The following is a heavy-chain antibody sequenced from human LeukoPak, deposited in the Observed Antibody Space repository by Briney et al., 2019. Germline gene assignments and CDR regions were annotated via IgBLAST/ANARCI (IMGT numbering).Heavy chain of an antibody. V-gene: IGHV3-64*01. Sequence: GGSLRLSCAASGFTFSSYAMHWVRQAPGKGLEYVSAISSNGGSTYYANSVKGRFTISRDNSKNTLYLQMGSLRAEDMAVYYCARANTYYYDSSGYEYWGQGTLVTVSS. CDR1: GFTFSSYA. D-gene: IGHD3-22*01. CDR3: ARANTYYYDSSGYEY. CDR2: ISSNGGST. J-gene: IGHJ4*02.